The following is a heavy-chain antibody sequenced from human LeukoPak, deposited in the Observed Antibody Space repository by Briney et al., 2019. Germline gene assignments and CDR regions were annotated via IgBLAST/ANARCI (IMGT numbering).Heavy chain of an antibody. D-gene: IGHD3-3*01. CDR3: ARDRIRTYYDFWSGKTPGAYYYYGMDV. CDR2: IKQDGGEK. V-gene: IGHV3-7*03. Sequence: GGSLRLSCAASGFTFSSYWMSWVRQAPGKGLEWVANIKQDGGEKYYVESVKGRFTISRDNAKNSLYLQMNSLRAEDTAVYYCARDRIRTYYDFWSGKTPGAYYYYGMDVWGQGTTVTVSS. J-gene: IGHJ6*02. CDR1: GFTFSSYW.